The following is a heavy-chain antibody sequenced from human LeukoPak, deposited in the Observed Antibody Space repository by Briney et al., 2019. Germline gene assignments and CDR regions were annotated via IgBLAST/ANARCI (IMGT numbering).Heavy chain of an antibody. CDR2: IYYSGST. CDR3: ARSIQLWTADY. D-gene: IGHD5-18*01. CDR1: GDFISSYY. J-gene: IGHJ4*02. Sequence: SETLSLTCTVSGDFISSYYWSWIRQPSGKGLEWIGYIYYSGSTNYNPSLKSRVTISVDTSKNQFSLKLSSVTAADTAVYYCARSIQLWTADYWAREPWSPSPQ. V-gene: IGHV4-59*01.